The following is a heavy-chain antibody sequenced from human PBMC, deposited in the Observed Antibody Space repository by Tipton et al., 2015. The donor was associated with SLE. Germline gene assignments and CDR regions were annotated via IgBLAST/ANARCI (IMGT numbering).Heavy chain of an antibody. D-gene: IGHD3-10*01. J-gene: IGHJ4*02. CDR1: GGSISSGVYY. V-gene: IGHV4-31*03. CDR3: ARDGLWFGEFSYYFDY. Sequence: TLSLTCTVSGGSISSGVYYWTWIRQHPGKGLEWIGYIYYSGSTYYNPSLKSRVTISVDTSKNQFSLKLSSVTAADTAVYYCARDGLWFGEFSYYFDYWGQGTLVTVSS. CDR2: IYYSGST.